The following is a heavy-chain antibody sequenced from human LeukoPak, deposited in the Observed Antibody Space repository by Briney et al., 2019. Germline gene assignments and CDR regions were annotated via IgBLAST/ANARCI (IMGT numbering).Heavy chain of an antibody. Sequence: GGSLRLSCAASGFTFSSYSMNWVRQAPGKGLEWVSSISSSSSYIYYADSVKGRFTISRDNAKNSLYLQMNSLRAEDTAVYYCARYDFWSGYSHMPAYYYMDVWGKGTTVTVSS. V-gene: IGHV3-21*01. CDR3: ARYDFWSGYSHMPAYYYMDV. D-gene: IGHD3-3*01. CDR2: ISSSSSYI. J-gene: IGHJ6*03. CDR1: GFTFSSYS.